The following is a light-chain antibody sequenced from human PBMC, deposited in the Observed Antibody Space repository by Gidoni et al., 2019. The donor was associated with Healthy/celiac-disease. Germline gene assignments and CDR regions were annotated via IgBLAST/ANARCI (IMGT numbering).Light chain of an antibody. Sequence: EIVLTQSPATLSLSPGARATLSCRASQSVSSYLAWYQQKPGQAPRLLIYDASHRATGIPARFSGSGSGTDFTLTISSLGPEDFAVYYCQQRSNWPALTFGGGTKVEIK. CDR1: QSVSSY. J-gene: IGKJ4*01. V-gene: IGKV3-11*01. CDR2: DAS. CDR3: QQRSNWPALT.